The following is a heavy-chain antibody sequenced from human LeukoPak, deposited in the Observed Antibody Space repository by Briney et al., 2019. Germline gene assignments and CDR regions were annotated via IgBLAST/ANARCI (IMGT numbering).Heavy chain of an antibody. J-gene: IGHJ6*04. V-gene: IGHV4-39*02. CDR3: ARDEYYEKQDV. Sequence: SETLSLTCTVSGVSISSSNSYWGWIRQPPGKGLEWIGSIYYSGNIYYNASLKSQVSISIDTSKNQFSLRLTSVTAADTAVYYCARDEYYEKQDVWGKGTTVTISS. CDR2: IYYSGNI. CDR1: GVSISSSNSY. D-gene: IGHD3-3*01.